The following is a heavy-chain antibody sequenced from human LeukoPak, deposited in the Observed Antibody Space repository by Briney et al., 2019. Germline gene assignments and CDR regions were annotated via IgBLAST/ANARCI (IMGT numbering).Heavy chain of an antibody. J-gene: IGHJ4*02. CDR1: GGSISSYY. CDR2: IYYSGST. D-gene: IGHD6-13*01. V-gene: IGHV4-59*08. CDR3: ARHSGYSSSWYSFDY. Sequence: SETLSLTCTVSGGSISSYYWSWIRQPPGKGLEWIRYIYYSGSTNYNPSLKSRVTISVDTSKNQFSLKLSSVTAADTAVYYCARHSGYSSSWYSFDYWGQGTLVTVSS.